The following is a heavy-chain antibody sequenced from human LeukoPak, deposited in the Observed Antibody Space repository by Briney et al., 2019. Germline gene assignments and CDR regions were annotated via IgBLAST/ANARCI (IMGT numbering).Heavy chain of an antibody. CDR1: GDTFSSYY. Sequence: ASVKVSCKASGDTFSSYYMHWVRQAPGQGLEWMGIINPSGGSTTYAQKIQGRVTITRDTSTSTVYMELSSLRSEDTAVYYCARGGVLRFLEHLDYWGQGTLVTVSS. CDR3: ARGGVLRFLEHLDY. J-gene: IGHJ4*02. CDR2: INPSGGST. V-gene: IGHV1-46*01. D-gene: IGHD3-3*01.